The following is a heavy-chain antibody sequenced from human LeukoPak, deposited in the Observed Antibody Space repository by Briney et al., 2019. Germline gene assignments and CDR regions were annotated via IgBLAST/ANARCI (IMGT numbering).Heavy chain of an antibody. J-gene: IGHJ4*02. D-gene: IGHD3-22*01. CDR3: ARKGDSSGYPITPFDY. CDR2: IYYSGST. CDR1: GGSISSYY. Sequence: PSETLSLTCTVSGGSISSYYWSWIRQPPGKGLEWIGYIYYSGSTNYNPSLKSRVTISVDTSKNQFSLKLSSVTAADTAVYYCARKGDSSGYPITPFDYWGQGTLVTVSS. V-gene: IGHV4-59*01.